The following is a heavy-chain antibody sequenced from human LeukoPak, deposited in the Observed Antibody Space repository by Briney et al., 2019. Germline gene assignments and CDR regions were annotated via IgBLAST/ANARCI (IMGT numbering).Heavy chain of an antibody. J-gene: IGHJ4*02. V-gene: IGHV4-31*03. Sequence: SQTLSLTCTVSGGSISSGGYYWSWIRQHPGQGLEWIGYIYYSGSTYYNPSLKSRVTISVDTSKNQFSLKLSSVTAADTAVYYCARDSYSSSWSYYFDYWGQGTLVTVSS. CDR1: GGSISSGGYY. CDR2: IYYSGST. CDR3: ARDSYSSSWSYYFDY. D-gene: IGHD6-13*01.